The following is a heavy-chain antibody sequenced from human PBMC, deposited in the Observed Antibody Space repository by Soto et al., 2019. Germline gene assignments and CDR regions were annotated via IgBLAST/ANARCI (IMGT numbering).Heavy chain of an antibody. CDR2: ISAHNGNT. Sequence: QVHLVQSGAEVKKPGASVKVSCKGSGYTFTSYGITWVRQAPGQGLEWMGWISAHNGNTNYAQKLQGRATVNRDTSTSTAYMELRSLRSADTAVYYCARGRDGEYWGQGALVSVSS. V-gene: IGHV1-18*01. J-gene: IGHJ4*02. CDR3: ARGRDGEY. D-gene: IGHD3-10*01. CDR1: GYTFTSYG.